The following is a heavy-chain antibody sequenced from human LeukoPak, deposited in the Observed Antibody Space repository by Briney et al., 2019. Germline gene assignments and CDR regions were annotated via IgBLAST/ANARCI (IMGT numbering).Heavy chain of an antibody. J-gene: IGHJ4*02. CDR2: IYDYGTT. CDR3: ARGIRYGNDF. Sequence: SSETLSLTCNVSGGSIINYYWTWVRRPPGKGLEWIGYIYDYGTTNYNPSLKSRVTISVDTSKSQFSLSLTSVTAADTAVYYCARGIRYGNDFWGQGTLVTVSS. CDR1: GGSIINYY. D-gene: IGHD6-13*01. V-gene: IGHV4-59*01.